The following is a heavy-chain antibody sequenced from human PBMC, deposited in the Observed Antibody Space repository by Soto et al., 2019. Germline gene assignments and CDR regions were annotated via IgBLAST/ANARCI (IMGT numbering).Heavy chain of an antibody. CDR2: VKQDGSEK. CDR3: ARDGYSAGFDI. Sequence: EVQLVESGGGLVQPGGSLRLSCAASGFTFSSYYMSWVRQPPGKGLEWVANVKQDGSEKYYVDSVKGRFTISRDNAKNSLYLQMNSLRDEDTAVYYCARDGYSAGFDIWGQGTMVTVSS. J-gene: IGHJ3*02. CDR1: GFTFSSYY. V-gene: IGHV3-7*01. D-gene: IGHD5-18*01.